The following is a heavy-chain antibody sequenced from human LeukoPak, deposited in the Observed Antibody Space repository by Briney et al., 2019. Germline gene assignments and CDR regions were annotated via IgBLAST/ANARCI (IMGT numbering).Heavy chain of an antibody. Sequence: SETLSLTCAVYGGSFSGYYWSWIRQPPGKGLEWIGEINHSGSTYYNPSLKSRVTISVDTSKNQFSLKLSSVTAADTAVYYCARLRRGTTHWFDPWGQGTLVTVSS. CDR3: ARLRRGTTHWFDP. CDR2: INHSGST. V-gene: IGHV4-34*01. J-gene: IGHJ5*02. D-gene: IGHD4-11*01. CDR1: GGSFSGYY.